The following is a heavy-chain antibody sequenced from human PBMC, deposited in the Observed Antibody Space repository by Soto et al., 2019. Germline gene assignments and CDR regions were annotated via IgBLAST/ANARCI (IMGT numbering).Heavy chain of an antibody. V-gene: IGHV3-49*05. J-gene: IGHJ6*02. CDR3: TRAVTTVTTSWYYGMDV. D-gene: IGHD4-4*01. CDR2: IRSKAYGGTT. CDR1: GFTFGDYA. Sequence: EVQLVESGGGLVKPGRSLRLSCTASGFTFGDYAMSWFRQAPGKGLEWVGFIRSKAYGGTTEYAASVKGRFTISRDDSKSIAYLQMNSLKTEDTAVYYCTRAVTTVTTSWYYGMDVWGQGTTVTVSS.